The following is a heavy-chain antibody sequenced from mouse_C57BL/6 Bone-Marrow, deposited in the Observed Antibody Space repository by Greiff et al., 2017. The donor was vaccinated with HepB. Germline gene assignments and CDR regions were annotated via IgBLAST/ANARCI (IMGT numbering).Heavy chain of an antibody. D-gene: IGHD1-1*01. CDR3: ARTGTTVVATLYYFDY. Sequence: EVQGVESGPELVKPGASVKISCKASGYSFTDYNMNWVKQSNGKSLEWIGVINPNYGTTSYNQKFKGKATLTVDQSSSTAYMQLNSLTSEDSAVYYCARTGTTVVATLYYFDYWGQGTTLTVSS. CDR1: GYSFTDYN. J-gene: IGHJ2*01. V-gene: IGHV1-39*01. CDR2: INPNYGTT.